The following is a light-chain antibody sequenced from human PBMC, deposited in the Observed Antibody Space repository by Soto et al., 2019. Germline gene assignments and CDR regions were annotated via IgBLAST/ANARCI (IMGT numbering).Light chain of an antibody. J-gene: IGKJ3*01. Sequence: EIVLTQSPGTLSLSNGEVATVSCRVSQSINSKSLVWYQRKFGQAPRLLIYNTSSRATGIPDRFSGSGSGTDFTLSISRLEPEDFAVYYCQHYGGSFIFGPGTKVDI. CDR2: NTS. CDR3: QHYGGSFI. V-gene: IGKV3-20*01. CDR1: QSINSKS.